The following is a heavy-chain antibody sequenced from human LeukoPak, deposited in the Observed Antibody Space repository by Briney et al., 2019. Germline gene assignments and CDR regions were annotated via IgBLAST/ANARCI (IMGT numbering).Heavy chain of an antibody. Sequence: GGSLRLSCAASGFTFSSYAMSWVRQAPGKGLEWVAFIRYDGSNKYYADSVKGRFTISRDNSKNTLYLQMNSLRAEDTAVYYCAKDRSIYTIFGVVIIFDAFDIWGQGTMVTVSS. CDR3: AKDRSIYTIFGVVIIFDAFDI. CDR2: IRYDGSNK. D-gene: IGHD3-3*01. CDR1: GFTFSSYA. J-gene: IGHJ3*02. V-gene: IGHV3-30*02.